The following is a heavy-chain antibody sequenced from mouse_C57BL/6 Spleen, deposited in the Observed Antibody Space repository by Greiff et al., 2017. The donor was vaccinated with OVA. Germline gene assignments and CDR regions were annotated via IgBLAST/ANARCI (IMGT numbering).Heavy chain of an antibody. CDR3: ARLDYSNYVGYAMDY. Sequence: QVQLQQPGAELVKPGASVKLSCKASGYTFTSYWMHWVKQRPGQGLEWIGMIHPNSGSTNYNEKFKSKATLTVDKSSSTAYMQLSSLTSEDSAVYYGARLDYSNYVGYAMDYWGQGTSVTVSS. J-gene: IGHJ4*01. D-gene: IGHD2-5*01. CDR2: IHPNSGST. V-gene: IGHV1-64*01. CDR1: GYTFTSYW.